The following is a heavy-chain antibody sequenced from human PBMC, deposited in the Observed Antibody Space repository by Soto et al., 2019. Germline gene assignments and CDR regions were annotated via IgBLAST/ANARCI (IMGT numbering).Heavy chain of an antibody. D-gene: IGHD2-15*01. Sequence: GGSLRLSCAASGFTFSSYSMNWVRQAPGKGLEWVSYISCSRSTIYYADSVKGRFTISRDNSKNTLYLQMNSLRAEDTAVYYCARGLGYCSGGSCHDAFDIWGQGTMVTVSS. CDR1: GFTFSSYS. CDR3: ARGLGYCSGGSCHDAFDI. V-gene: IGHV3-48*01. CDR2: ISCSRSTI. J-gene: IGHJ3*02.